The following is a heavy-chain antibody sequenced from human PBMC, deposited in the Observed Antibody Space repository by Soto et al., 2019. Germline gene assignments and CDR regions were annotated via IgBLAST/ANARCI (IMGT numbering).Heavy chain of an antibody. J-gene: IGHJ4*02. CDR3: ATSPPTIFGVVIEDY. D-gene: IGHD3-3*01. Sequence: SETLSLTCTVSGGSISSSSYXXXXXXXXXGKVLEWIGSIYYSGSTYYNPSLKSRVTISVDTSKNQFSLKLSSVTAADTAVYYCATSPPTIFGVVIEDYWGQGTLVTVSS. CDR1: GGSISSSSYX. CDR2: IYYSGST. V-gene: IGHV4-39*01.